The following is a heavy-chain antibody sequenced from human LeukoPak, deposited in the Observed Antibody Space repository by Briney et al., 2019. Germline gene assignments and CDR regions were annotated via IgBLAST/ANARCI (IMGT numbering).Heavy chain of an antibody. Sequence: SETLSLTCAVYGGSFSGYYWSWIRQPPGKGLEWIGEINHSGSTNYNPSLKSRVTISVDTSKNQFSLKLSSVTVADTAVYYCARGASSSRHDGDWFDPWGQGTLVTVSS. D-gene: IGHD6-13*01. CDR1: GGSFSGYY. J-gene: IGHJ5*02. V-gene: IGHV4-34*01. CDR3: ARGASSSRHDGDWFDP. CDR2: INHSGST.